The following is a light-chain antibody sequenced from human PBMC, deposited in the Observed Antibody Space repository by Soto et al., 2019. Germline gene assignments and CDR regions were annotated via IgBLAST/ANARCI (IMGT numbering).Light chain of an antibody. CDR1: NSDVGGYKY. CDR2: DVS. J-gene: IGLJ1*01. CDR3: CSYAGSYSYV. V-gene: IGLV2-11*01. Sequence: QSALTQPRSVSGSPGQSVTISRTGTNSDVGGYKYVSWYQQYPGKAPKLMIYDVSKRPSGVPDRFSGYKSVNTASLTISWLQAEDEADYFCCSYAGSYSYVFGTGTKVTVL.